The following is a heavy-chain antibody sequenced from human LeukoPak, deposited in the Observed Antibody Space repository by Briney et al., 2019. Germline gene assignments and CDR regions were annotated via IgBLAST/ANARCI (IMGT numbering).Heavy chain of an antibody. D-gene: IGHD3-9*01. CDR1: GYSISSGYY. J-gene: IGHJ3*02. CDR3: ARLRYFDWLSGPGAFDI. V-gene: IGHV4-38-2*02. Sequence: PSETLSLTCTVSGYSISSGYYWGWIRQPPGKGQEWIGSIYHSGSTYYNPSLKSRVTISVDTSKNQFSLKLSSVTAADTAVYYCARLRYFDWLSGPGAFDIWGQGTMVTVSS. CDR2: IYHSGST.